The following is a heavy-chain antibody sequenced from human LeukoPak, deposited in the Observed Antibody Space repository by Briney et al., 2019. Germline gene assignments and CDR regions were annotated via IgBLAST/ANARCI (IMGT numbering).Heavy chain of an antibody. CDR3: ARQQGPGYSSGWYWGYYYYYMDV. Sequence: SETLSLTCAVYGGSFSGYYWSWIRQPPGKGLEWIGEINHSGSTNYNPSLKSRVTISVDTSKNQFSLKLSSVTAADTAVYYCARQQGPGYSSGWYWGYYYYYMDVWGKGTTVTIPS. J-gene: IGHJ6*03. V-gene: IGHV4-34*01. D-gene: IGHD6-19*01. CDR2: INHSGST. CDR1: GGSFSGYY.